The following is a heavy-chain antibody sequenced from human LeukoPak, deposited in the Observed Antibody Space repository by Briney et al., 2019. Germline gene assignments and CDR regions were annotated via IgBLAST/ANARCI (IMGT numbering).Heavy chain of an antibody. J-gene: IGHJ6*03. Sequence: GESLKISCKGSGYSFTSYWIGWVRQMPGKGLEWMGIIYPVDSDTRYSPSFQGQVTISAHKSISTAYLQCSSLKASGTAMYYCARLLGRYYYYYMDVWGKGTTVTVSS. D-gene: IGHD7-27*01. CDR1: GYSFTSYW. V-gene: IGHV5-51*01. CDR3: ARLLGRYYYYYMDV. CDR2: IYPVDSDT.